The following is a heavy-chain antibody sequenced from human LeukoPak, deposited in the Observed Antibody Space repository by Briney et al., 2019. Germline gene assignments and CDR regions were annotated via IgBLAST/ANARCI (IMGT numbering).Heavy chain of an antibody. D-gene: IGHD3-22*01. CDR3: ARDRGYYYDSSGYYPDAFDI. Sequence: GRSLRLSCAASGFTFSSYGMHWVRQAPGKGLEWVAVIWYDGSNKYYADSVKGRSTISRDNSKNTLYLQMNSLRAEDTAVYYCARDRGYYYDSSGYYPDAFDIWGQGTMVTVSS. CDR1: GFTFSSYG. V-gene: IGHV3-33*01. CDR2: IWYDGSNK. J-gene: IGHJ3*02.